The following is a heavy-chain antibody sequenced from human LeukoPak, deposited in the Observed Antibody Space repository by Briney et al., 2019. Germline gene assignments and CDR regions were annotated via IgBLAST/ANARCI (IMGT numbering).Heavy chain of an antibody. CDR2: MTYSDTTV. Sequence: PGGSLRLSCVASGLPFSSFHVNWVRQVPGKGLEWLAHMTYSDTTVEYADSIQGRFTISRDAATKTAYLQMNSLRAEDTATYYCARVLSGTPFDYYLYMDVWGKGTTVIVSS. CDR1: GLPFSSFH. CDR3: ARVLSGTPFDYYLYMDV. V-gene: IGHV3-48*03. J-gene: IGHJ6*03. D-gene: IGHD1-26*01.